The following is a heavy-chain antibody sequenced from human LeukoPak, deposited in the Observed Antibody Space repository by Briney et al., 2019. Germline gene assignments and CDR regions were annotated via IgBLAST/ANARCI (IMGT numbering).Heavy chain of an antibody. V-gene: IGHV4-34*01. J-gene: IGHJ2*01. Sequence: PSETLSLTCAVYGGSFSGYYWSWIRQPPGKGLEWIGEINHSGSTNYNPSLKSRVTISVDTSKNQFSLRLSSVTAADTAVYYCARVHGDYWYFDLWGRGTLVTVSS. CDR1: GGSFSGYY. CDR3: ARVHGDYWYFDL. D-gene: IGHD4-17*01. CDR2: INHSGST.